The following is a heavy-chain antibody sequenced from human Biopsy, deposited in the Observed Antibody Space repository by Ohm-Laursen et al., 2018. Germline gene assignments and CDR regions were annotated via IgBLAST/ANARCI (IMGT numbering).Heavy chain of an antibody. Sequence: GFLRLSCSASGFTFRDYYMIWIRQPPGKGLEWVSYITNSGGTVYYEDSVKGRFTVSRDNAKNSLYLQMDRLRAEDTAVYYCARHHCTNGVCLGVYFDYWGQGTLVTVSS. J-gene: IGHJ4*02. CDR1: GFTFRDYY. CDR2: ITNSGGTV. D-gene: IGHD2-8*01. CDR3: ARHHCTNGVCLGVYFDY. V-gene: IGHV3-11*01.